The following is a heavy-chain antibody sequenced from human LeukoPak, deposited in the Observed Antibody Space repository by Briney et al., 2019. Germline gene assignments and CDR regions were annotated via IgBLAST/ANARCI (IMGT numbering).Heavy chain of an antibody. J-gene: IGHJ5*01. V-gene: IGHV4-4*07. CDR2: IYTSGST. CDR3: ARDDVGATQLLRFGS. CDR1: GGSIGSYY. D-gene: IGHD1-26*01. Sequence: SKTLSLTCTVSGGSIGSYYWSWIRQPAGKGLEWIGRIYTSGSTNYNPSLKSRVTMSVDTSKNQFSLKLSSVTAADTAVYYCARDDVGATQLLRFGSWGQGTLVTVSS.